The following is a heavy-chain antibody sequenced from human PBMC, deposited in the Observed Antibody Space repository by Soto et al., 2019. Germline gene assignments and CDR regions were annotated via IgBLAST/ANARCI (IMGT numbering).Heavy chain of an antibody. CDR1: GVSISSYY. D-gene: IGHD6-13*01. V-gene: IGHV4-59*08. J-gene: IGHJ4*02. CDR2: IYYSGSTT. Sequence: SETLSLTCTVSGVSISSYYWSWIRQPPGKGLEWIGFIYYSGSTTSYNPSLRSRVTISVDTSKNQFSLKLSSVTAADTAVYYCAGSHRPSSNSLTFDYWGQGTLVTVSS. CDR3: AGSHRPSSNSLTFDY.